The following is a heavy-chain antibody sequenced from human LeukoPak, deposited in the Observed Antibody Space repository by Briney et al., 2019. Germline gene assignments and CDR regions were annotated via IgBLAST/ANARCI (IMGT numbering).Heavy chain of an antibody. CDR1: GFTLSSYG. D-gene: IGHD1-26*01. CDR3: ARDSGSYSC. CDR2: ISYDGSNK. Sequence: PGGSLRLSCAASGFTLSSYGMHWVRQAPGKGLEWVAVISYDGSNKYYADSVKGRFTISRDNSKNTLYLQMNSLRAEDMAVYYCARDSGSYSCWGQGTLVTVSS. V-gene: IGHV3-30*03. J-gene: IGHJ4*02.